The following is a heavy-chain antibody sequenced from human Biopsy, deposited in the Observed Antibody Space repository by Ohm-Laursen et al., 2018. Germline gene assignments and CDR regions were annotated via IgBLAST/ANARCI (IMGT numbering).Heavy chain of an antibody. CDR1: GGTFRNYA. CDR2: INPTGGTT. V-gene: IGHV1-46*01. Sequence: SVKVSCKASGGTFRNYAINWVRQAPGQGLEWMGIINPTGGTTSYAEKFQGRVTLTRDTSTGTVYLELNSLIYEDTALYYCARDETGSSVFGPYYYGMDVWGQGTTVTVSS. J-gene: IGHJ6*02. CDR3: ARDETGSSVFGPYYYGMDV. D-gene: IGHD3-9*01.